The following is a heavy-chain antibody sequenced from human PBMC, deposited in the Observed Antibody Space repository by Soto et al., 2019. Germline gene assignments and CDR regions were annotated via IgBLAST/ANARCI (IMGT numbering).Heavy chain of an antibody. CDR3: ARDLYIAVAGTLGWFDL. CDR2: TNPNSGGT. D-gene: IGHD6-19*01. Sequence: ASVKVSCKASGYTFTGYYMHWVRQAPGQGLEWMGWTNPNSGGTNYAQKFQGRVTMTRDTSISTAYMELSRLRSDDTAVYYCARDLYIAVAGTLGWFDLRGQGPLVTVS. CDR1: GYTFTGYY. V-gene: IGHV1-2*02. J-gene: IGHJ5*02.